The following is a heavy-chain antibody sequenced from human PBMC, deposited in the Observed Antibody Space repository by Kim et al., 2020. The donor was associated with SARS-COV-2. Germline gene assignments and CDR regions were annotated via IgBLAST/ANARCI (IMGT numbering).Heavy chain of an antibody. Sequence: VDSVRGRFNISRDNAKNSLSLQMDSLRGEDTAVYYCARDYGRSFDLWGQGTLVTVSS. CDR3: ARDYGRSFDL. J-gene: IGHJ4*02. V-gene: IGHV3-7*01. D-gene: IGHD4-17*01.